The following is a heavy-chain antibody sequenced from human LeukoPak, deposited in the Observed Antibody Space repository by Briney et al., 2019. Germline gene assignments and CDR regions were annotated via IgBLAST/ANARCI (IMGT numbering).Heavy chain of an antibody. Sequence: GGSLRLSCAASGFTFSAYGMQWVRQAPGKGLEWVAFVRYDGNDKYYADSVKGRFTISRDNSKNTVYLQMNSLRAEDTAVYYCAKAGSGWYAPYWGQGTLVTVSS. CDR1: GFTFSAYG. CDR2: VRYDGNDK. J-gene: IGHJ4*02. V-gene: IGHV3-30*02. CDR3: AKAGSGWYAPY. D-gene: IGHD6-19*01.